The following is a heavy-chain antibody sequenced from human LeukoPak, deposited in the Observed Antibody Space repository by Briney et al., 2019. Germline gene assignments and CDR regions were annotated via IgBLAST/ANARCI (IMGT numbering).Heavy chain of an antibody. Sequence: ASVKVSCKASGYTFTGYYMHWVRQAPGQGLERMGWINPNSGGTNYAQKFQGRVTMTRDTSISTAYMELSRLRSDDTAVYYCARAVRGVIKSLPWFDPWGQGTLVTVSS. CDR1: GYTFTGYY. CDR3: ARAVRGVIKSLPWFDP. V-gene: IGHV1-2*02. D-gene: IGHD3-10*01. J-gene: IGHJ5*02. CDR2: INPNSGGT.